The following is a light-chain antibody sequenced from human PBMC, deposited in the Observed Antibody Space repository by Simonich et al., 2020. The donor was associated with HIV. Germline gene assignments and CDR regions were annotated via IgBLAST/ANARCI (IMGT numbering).Light chain of an antibody. CDR2: LVS. CDR3: MQALSTPFT. J-gene: IGKJ3*01. Sequence: DIVMTQSPLSLPVTPGEPASISCRSSQSLLHSNGYNYLDWYLQKPGQSPQLLIYLVSNRASGLPDMFSGSGSRSDFPLKSIRVEAEDVGVYYCMQALSTPFTFGPGTKVDSK. CDR1: QSLLHSNGYNY. V-gene: IGKV2-28*01.